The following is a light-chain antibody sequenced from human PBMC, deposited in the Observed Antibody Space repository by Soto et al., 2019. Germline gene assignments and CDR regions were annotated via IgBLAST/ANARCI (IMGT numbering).Light chain of an antibody. CDR3: QQSYRTPP. J-gene: IGKJ5*01. CDR1: QSVRSN. Sequence: EIVMTQSPVTLSVSPGERATLSCRASQSVRSNLAWYQQKPGQAPRVVIYNASNRASGIPDRFSGSGSGTDFTLTISRLDPEDFATYYCQQSYRTPPFGQGTRLEI. V-gene: IGKV3-11*01. CDR2: NAS.